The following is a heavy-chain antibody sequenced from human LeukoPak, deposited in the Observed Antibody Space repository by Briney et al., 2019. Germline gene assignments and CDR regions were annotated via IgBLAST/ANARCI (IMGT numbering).Heavy chain of an antibody. V-gene: IGHV3-53*01. CDR3: ARDRGSGWYEGVFDY. J-gene: IGHJ4*02. CDR2: IYSGGST. D-gene: IGHD6-19*01. CDR1: GFTVSSNY. Sequence: HPGGSLRLSCAASGFTVSSNYMSWVRQAPGKGLEWVSVIYSGGSTYYADSVKGRFTISRDNSKNTLYLQMNSLRAEDTAVYYCARDRGSGWYEGVFDYWGQGTLVTVSS.